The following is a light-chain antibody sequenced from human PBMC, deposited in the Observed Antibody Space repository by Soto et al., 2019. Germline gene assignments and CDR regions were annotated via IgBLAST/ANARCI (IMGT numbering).Light chain of an antibody. CDR3: STWDDSLNAWV. CDR2: NDD. Sequence: SVLTQPPSVSGTPGLRVNISCAGGISNIGKETVNWYQQLPGTAPKLLMFNDDKRPSGVPDRFSGSRSGTSASLAISGLQSDDEAVYFCSTWDDSLNAWVFGGGTQLTVL. CDR1: ISNIGKET. J-gene: IGLJ3*02. V-gene: IGLV1-44*01.